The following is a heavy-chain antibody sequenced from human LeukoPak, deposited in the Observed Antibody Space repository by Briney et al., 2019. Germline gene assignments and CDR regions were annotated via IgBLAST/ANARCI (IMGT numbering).Heavy chain of an antibody. CDR3: AREQGPSGAYGMDV. J-gene: IGHJ6*02. V-gene: IGHV3-7*03. D-gene: IGHD4-17*01. CDR1: GFTFGKYW. CDR2: IKLDGSEK. Sequence: GGSLRLSCVASGFTFGKYWMSWVRQAPGKGLEWVANIKLDGSEKNYVDSVKGRFTISRDNTKNSLYLQMNSLRVEDTAVFYCAREQGPSGAYGMDVWGQGTTVTVSS.